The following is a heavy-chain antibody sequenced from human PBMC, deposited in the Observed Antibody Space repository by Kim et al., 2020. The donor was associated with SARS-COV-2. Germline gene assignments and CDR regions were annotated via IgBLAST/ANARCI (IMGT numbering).Heavy chain of an antibody. J-gene: IGHJ3*02. D-gene: IGHD1-7*01. Sequence: GGSLRLSCAASGFTFSNYWMSWVRQAPGKGLEWVANIRQDGSDKSYVDSVKGRFTISRDNTKNSLYLQMSSLRAEDTAAYYCARGFNWNYVHDPFDIWGQGTMVTVSS. CDR1: GFTFSNYW. CDR3: ARGFNWNYVHDPFDI. CDR2: IRQDGSDK. V-gene: IGHV3-7*01.